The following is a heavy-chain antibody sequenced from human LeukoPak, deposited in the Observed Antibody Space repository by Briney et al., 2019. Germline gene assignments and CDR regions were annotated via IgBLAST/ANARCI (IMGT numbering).Heavy chain of an antibody. CDR3: ARDKGPYWYFDL. V-gene: IGHV4-59*01. J-gene: IGHJ2*01. CDR1: GGSISGYY. CDR2: IYYSGST. Sequence: SETLSLTCTVSGGSISGYYWSWIRQPPGKGLEWIGYIYYSGSTNYNPSLKSRVTISVNLSKKQISLKLTSVTAADTALCYCARDKGPYWYFDLWGRGTLVTVSS.